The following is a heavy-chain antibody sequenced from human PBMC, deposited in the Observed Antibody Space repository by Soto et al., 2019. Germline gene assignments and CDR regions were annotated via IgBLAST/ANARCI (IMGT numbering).Heavy chain of an antibody. V-gene: IGHV1-69*06. CDR1: GGTFGNSA. CDR2: IIPSFATG. D-gene: IGHD3-10*01. J-gene: IGHJ6*02. Sequence: QVQLVQSGAEVKKPGSSVKVSCKASGGTFGNSAISWVRQAPGQGLEWMGGIIPSFATGNSAPEFQGRLTITADKSTTTAYMELSSLRYEDTAVYYCARFYYGSGSYWFYGMDVWGQGTTVTVSS. CDR3: ARFYYGSGSYWFYGMDV.